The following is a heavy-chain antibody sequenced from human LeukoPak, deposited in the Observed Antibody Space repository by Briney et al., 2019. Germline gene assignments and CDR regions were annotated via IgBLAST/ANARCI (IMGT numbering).Heavy chain of an antibody. Sequence: GASVKVSCKASGYTFTSYYMHWVRQVPGQGLEWMGIINPSGGSTSYAQKFQGRVTMTRDMSTSTVYMELSSLRSEDTAVYYCARDSDSSGRIGWFDPWGQGTLVTVSS. V-gene: IGHV1-46*01. CDR1: GYTFTSYY. CDR2: INPSGGST. D-gene: IGHD3-22*01. CDR3: ARDSDSSGRIGWFDP. J-gene: IGHJ5*02.